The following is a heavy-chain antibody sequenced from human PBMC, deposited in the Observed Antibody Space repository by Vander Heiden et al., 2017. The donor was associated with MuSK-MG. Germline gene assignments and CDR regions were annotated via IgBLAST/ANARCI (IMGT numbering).Heavy chain of an antibody. CDR3: ARTVDYDSSGSNWFDP. D-gene: IGHD3-22*01. Sequence: QVQLQESGPGLVKPSQTLSLTCTVSGGSISSGSYYWSWIRQPAGKGLEWIGRIYTSGSTNYNPSLKSRVTISVDTSKNQFALKLSSVTAAETAVYYCARTVDYDSSGSNWFDPWGQGTLVTVSS. J-gene: IGHJ5*02. V-gene: IGHV4-61*02. CDR1: GGSISSGSYY. CDR2: IYTSGST.